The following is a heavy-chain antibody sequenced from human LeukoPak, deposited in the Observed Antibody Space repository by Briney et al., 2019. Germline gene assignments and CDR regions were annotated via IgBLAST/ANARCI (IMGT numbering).Heavy chain of an antibody. CDR2: IYSGGST. D-gene: IGHD6-19*01. Sequence: PGGSLRLSCAASGFTVSSNYMSWVRQAPGKGLEWVSVIYSGGSTYYADSVKGRFTISRDNSKNTLYLQMNSLRAEDTAVYYCAKDGEYSSDPYYFDYWGQGTLVTVSS. CDR3: AKDGEYSSDPYYFDY. V-gene: IGHV3-53*01. CDR1: GFTVSSNY. J-gene: IGHJ4*02.